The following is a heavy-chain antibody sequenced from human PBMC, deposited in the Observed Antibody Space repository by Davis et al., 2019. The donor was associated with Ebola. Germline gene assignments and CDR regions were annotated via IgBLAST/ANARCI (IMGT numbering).Heavy chain of an antibody. CDR1: GFTFSDYY. D-gene: IGHD3-22*01. J-gene: IGHJ6*02. V-gene: IGHV3-11*06. CDR3: ARDYTTMIVDYYYYYGMDV. CDR2: ISSSSSYT. Sequence: GESLKISCAASGFTFSDYYMSWIRQAPGKGLEWVSYISSSSSYTNYADSVKGRFTISRDNAKNSLYLQMNSLRAEDTAVYYCARDYTTMIVDYYYYYGMDVWGQGTTVTVSS.